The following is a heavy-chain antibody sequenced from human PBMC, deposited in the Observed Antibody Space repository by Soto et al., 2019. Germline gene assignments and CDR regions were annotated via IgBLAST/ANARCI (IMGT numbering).Heavy chain of an antibody. CDR2: MNPNSGNT. V-gene: IGHV1-8*01. D-gene: IGHD3-9*01. CDR3: ASGELRYFDWLRPNNWFDP. CDR1: GYTFTSYD. Sequence: ASVKVSCKASGYTFTSYDINWVRQATGQGLEWMGWMNPNSGNTGYAQRFQGRVTMTRNTSISTAYMELSSLRSEDTAVYYCASGELRYFDWLRPNNWFDPWGQGTLVTVSS. J-gene: IGHJ5*02.